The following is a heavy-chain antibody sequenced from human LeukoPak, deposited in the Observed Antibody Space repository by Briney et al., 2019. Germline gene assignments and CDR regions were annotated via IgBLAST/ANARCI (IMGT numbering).Heavy chain of an antibody. V-gene: IGHV5-51*01. Sequence: GESPKISCQASGYSFTSSWIGWACQMPGKGLEWMAIINPGDSDTRYSPSFQGQVTISADKSISTVYLQWGSLKASDTAMYYCARQPGAGWFDPWGQGTLVTVSS. CDR3: ARQPGAGWFDP. J-gene: IGHJ5*02. CDR2: INPGDSDT. D-gene: IGHD3-10*01. CDR1: GYSFTSSW.